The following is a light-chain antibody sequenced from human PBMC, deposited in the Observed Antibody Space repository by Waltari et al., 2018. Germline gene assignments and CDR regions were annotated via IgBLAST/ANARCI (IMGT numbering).Light chain of an antibody. CDR1: SSDVGGYNY. Sequence: QSALTQPPSASGSPGQSVPISCTGTSSDVGGYNYVSWYQQHPGKAPKLMIYEVSKRPSGVPDRFSGSKSGNMASLTVSGLQAEDEADYYCSSYAGSNNYVFGTGTKVTVL. J-gene: IGLJ1*01. CDR2: EVS. CDR3: SSYAGSNNYV. V-gene: IGLV2-8*01.